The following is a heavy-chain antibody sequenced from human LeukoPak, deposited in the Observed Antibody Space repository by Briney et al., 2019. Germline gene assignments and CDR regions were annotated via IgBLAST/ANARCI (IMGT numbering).Heavy chain of an antibody. CDR1: GGSISSSSYY. CDR3: ARRAQIYYGSGPFDH. D-gene: IGHD3-10*01. CDR2: IYYSGST. Sequence: SETLSLTCTVSGGSISSSSYYWGWIRQPPGKGLEWIGSIYYSGSTYYNPSLKSRVTISVDTSKNQFSLKLSSVTAADTAVYYCARRAQIYYGSGPFDHWGQGNLVTVST. J-gene: IGHJ4*02. V-gene: IGHV4-39*01.